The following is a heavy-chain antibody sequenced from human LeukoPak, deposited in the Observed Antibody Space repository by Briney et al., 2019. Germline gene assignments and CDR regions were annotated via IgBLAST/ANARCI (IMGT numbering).Heavy chain of an antibody. CDR3: ARAPMNDFWSGYTYYYYMDV. V-gene: IGHV4-39*07. J-gene: IGHJ6*03. CDR1: GGSISSSSYY. Sequence: PSETLSLTCTVSGGSISSSSYYWGWIRQPPGKGLEWIGSIYYSGSTYYNPSLKSRVTISVDTSKNQFSLKLSSVTAADTAVYYCARAPMNDFWSGYTYYYYMDVWGKGTTVTVSS. CDR2: IYYSGST. D-gene: IGHD3-3*01.